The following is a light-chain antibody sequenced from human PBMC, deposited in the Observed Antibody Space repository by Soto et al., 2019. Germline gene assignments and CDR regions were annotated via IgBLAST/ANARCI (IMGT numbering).Light chain of an antibody. CDR2: ANT. CDR3: QSYDSSLSGSV. CDR1: SSNIGAGYD. V-gene: IGLV1-40*01. Sequence: QSVLTQPPSVSGAPGQRVTISCTGSSSNIGAGYDVHWYQHLPRTAPTLLIYANTNRPSGVPDRFSGSKSGTSASLAITGRQAEDEADYYCQSYDSSLSGSVFGGGTKLTVL. J-gene: IGLJ2*01.